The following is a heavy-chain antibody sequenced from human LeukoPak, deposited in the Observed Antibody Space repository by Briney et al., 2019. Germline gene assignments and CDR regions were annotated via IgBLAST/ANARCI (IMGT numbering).Heavy chain of an antibody. V-gene: IGHV4-34*01. CDR2: INHSGST. J-gene: IGHJ6*02. CDR1: GGSFSGYY. Sequence: SETLSLTCAVYGGSFSGYYWSWIRQPPGKGLEWIGEINHSGSTNYNPSLKSRVTISVDTSKNQFSLELSSVTAADTAVYYCARDLSRRYGMDVWGQGTTVTVSS. D-gene: IGHD6-6*01. CDR3: ARDLSRRYGMDV.